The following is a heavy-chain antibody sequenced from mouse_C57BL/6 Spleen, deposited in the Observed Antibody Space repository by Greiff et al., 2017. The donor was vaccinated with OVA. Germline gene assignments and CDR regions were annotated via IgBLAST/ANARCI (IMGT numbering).Heavy chain of an antibody. Sequence: QVQLQQPGAELVKPGASVKLSCKASGYTFTSYWMQWVKQRPGQGLEWIGESDPSDSYTNYNQKFKGKATLTVDTSSSTAYMQLSSLTSEDSAVYYFATTVVAHGYWGQGTTLTVSS. CDR3: ATTVVAHGY. J-gene: IGHJ2*01. D-gene: IGHD1-1*01. CDR2: SDPSDSYT. V-gene: IGHV1-50*01. CDR1: GYTFTSYW.